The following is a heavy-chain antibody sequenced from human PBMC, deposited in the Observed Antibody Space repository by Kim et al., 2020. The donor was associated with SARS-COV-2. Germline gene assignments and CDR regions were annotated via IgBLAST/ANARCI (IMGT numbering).Heavy chain of an antibody. CDR1: GFTFSSYA. CDR2: IRGRGGST. Sequence: GGSLRLSCAASGFTFSSYAMSWVRQAPGKGLEWVSAIRGRGGSTYYADSVKGRFTISRDNSKNTLYLQMNSLRAEDTAVYYCAKASITIFGVVISHYYYYYMDVWGKGTTFTVSS. CDR3: AKASITIFGVVISHYYYYYMDV. D-gene: IGHD3-3*01. J-gene: IGHJ6*03. V-gene: IGHV3-23*01.